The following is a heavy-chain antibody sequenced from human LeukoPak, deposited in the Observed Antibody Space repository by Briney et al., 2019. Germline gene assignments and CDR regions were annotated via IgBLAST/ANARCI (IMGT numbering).Heavy chain of an antibody. J-gene: IGHJ4*02. CDR2: MKWDGSEK. Sequence: GGSLRLSGAASGFTLKSHWMSGVGQAQGKGVEGVARMKWDGSEKYYVDSGKGRFTISRDNAKTSLYLEMNSLRAADTAVYYCARDATYCTNGVCYTRFDYWGQGTLVTVSS. CDR1: GFTLKSHW. CDR3: ARDATYCTNGVCYTRFDY. V-gene: IGHV3-7*01. D-gene: IGHD2-8*01.